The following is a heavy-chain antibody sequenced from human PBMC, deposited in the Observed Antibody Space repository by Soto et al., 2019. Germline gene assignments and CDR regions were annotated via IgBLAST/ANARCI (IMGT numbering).Heavy chain of an antibody. CDR2: ISYDGSNK. V-gene: IGHV3-30-3*01. J-gene: IGHJ4*02. D-gene: IGHD3-10*01. CDR3: ARDMGGHDYVDY. Sequence: QVQLVESGGGVVQPGRSLRLSCAASGFTFSSYAMHWVRQAPGKGLEWVAVISYDGSNKYYADSVKGRFTISRDNSKNTLYRQMNSLRGEDTAVYYCARDMGGHDYVDYWGQGTLVTVAS. CDR1: GFTFSSYA.